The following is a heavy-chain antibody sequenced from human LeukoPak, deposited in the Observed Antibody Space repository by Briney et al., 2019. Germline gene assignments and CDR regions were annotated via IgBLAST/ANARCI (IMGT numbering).Heavy chain of an antibody. CDR3: ARELIVPDGGGYYYYYMDV. CDR1: GGSISIRGSY. D-gene: IGHD2-2*01. V-gene: IGHV4-31*11. CDR2: IYYSGST. J-gene: IGHJ6*03. Sequence: SQTLSLTCAVSGGSISIRGSYWSWIRQHPGKGLEWIRYIYYSGSTYYNPSPKSRVTISLDTSKNQFSLNLSSVTAADMAVYYCARELIVPDGGGYYYYYMDVWGKGTTVTVS.